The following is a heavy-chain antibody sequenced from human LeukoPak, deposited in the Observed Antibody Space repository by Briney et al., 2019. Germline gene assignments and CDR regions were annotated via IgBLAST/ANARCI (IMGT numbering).Heavy chain of an antibody. CDR3: ARVLFSSGSSLDY. CDR2: IYPSATT. CDR1: GGSVNNGNW. J-gene: IGHJ4*02. V-gene: IGHV4-4*02. Sequence: SYTLSLTYSVSGGSVNNGNWRGWVREPPGKGMESIAEIYPSATTTSNLDLTSRVTISIDKSRNQFSLKLRPVTAANTAVYYCARVLFSSGSSLDYWGKGTLVTVSS. D-gene: IGHD3-10*01.